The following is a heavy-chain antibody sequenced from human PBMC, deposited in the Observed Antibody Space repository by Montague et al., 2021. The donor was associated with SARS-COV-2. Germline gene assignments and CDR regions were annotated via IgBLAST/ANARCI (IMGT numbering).Heavy chain of an antibody. V-gene: IGHV4-31*03. Sequence: TLSLTCTVSGGSISSGGYYWSWIRQHPGKGLEWIGYIYHTGSTXYNPSLKSRVTISKETSKDHLSLNLSSVTAADSAVYYCARDSWYYDSSGYSYDAFDIWGQGTKVTVSS. D-gene: IGHD3-22*01. J-gene: IGHJ3*02. CDR3: ARDSWYYDSSGYSYDAFDI. CDR1: GGSISSGGYY. CDR2: IYHTGST.